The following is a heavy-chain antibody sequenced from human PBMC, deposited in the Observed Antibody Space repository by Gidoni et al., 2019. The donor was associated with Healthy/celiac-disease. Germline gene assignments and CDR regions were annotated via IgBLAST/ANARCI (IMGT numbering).Heavy chain of an antibody. CDR1: GVTFSSYS. CDR3: ARAGYSCSSVDC. V-gene: IGHV3-48*01. CDR2: ISSSSSTI. Sequence: EVQLVESGGDLIQTGGSLRRSWAASGVTFSSYSRNWVRQAPGKGLECVSYISSSSSTIYYVVSVKGRFTISRDNAKNSLYLQMNSLRADDTAVYFCARAGYSCSSVDCWGQGTLVTVSS. J-gene: IGHJ4*02. D-gene: IGHD6-6*01.